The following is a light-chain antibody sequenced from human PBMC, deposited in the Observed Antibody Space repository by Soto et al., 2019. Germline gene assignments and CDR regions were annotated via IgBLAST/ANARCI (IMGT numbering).Light chain of an antibody. CDR2: DGT. J-gene: IGLJ1*01. CDR1: DVGSYGV. CDR3: SLDAGPNTYV. Sequence: LTQPASVSGSPGQSITISCSDVGSYGVVSWYQQHPGKVPKLMIYDGTQRPSGVSDRFSGSKSANTASLTISGLQAEDEADYYCSLDAGPNTYVFGSGIKVT. V-gene: IGLV2-23*01.